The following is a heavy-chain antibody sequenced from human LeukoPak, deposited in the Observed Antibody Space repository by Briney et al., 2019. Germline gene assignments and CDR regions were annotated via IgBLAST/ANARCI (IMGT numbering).Heavy chain of an antibody. CDR1: GITLSNYG. CDR3: AKRGVVIRVILVGFHKEAYYFDS. Sequence: GGSLRLSCAVSGITLSNYGMSWVRQAPGRGLEWVAGISGSGGSTNYADSVRGRFTISRDNPKNTLYLQMNSLRAEDTAVYFCAKRGVVIRVILVGFHKEAYYFDSWGQGALVTVSS. CDR2: ISGSGGST. J-gene: IGHJ4*02. V-gene: IGHV3-23*01. D-gene: IGHD3-22*01.